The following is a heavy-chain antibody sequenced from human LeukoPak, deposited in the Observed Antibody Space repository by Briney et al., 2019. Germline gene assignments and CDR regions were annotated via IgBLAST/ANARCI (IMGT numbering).Heavy chain of an antibody. Sequence: PGGSLRLSCAASGFTFSTNGMHCVRQAPGKRLERVSLITYDGLKTSYADSVKGRFTISRDKSTNTLYLQMNSLRVEDTAVYYCARDFSWTFDFWGQGTLVTVSS. V-gene: IGHV3-30*03. J-gene: IGHJ4*02. D-gene: IGHD3/OR15-3a*01. CDR2: ITYDGLKT. CDR3: ARDFSWTFDF. CDR1: GFTFSTNG.